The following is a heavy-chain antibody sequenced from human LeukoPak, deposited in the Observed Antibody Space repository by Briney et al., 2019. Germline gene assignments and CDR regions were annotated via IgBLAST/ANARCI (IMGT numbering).Heavy chain of an antibody. CDR2: ISYDGSNK. CDR3: ARGRDILTIGY. Sequence: GRSLRLSCAASGFTFSSYAMHWVRQAPGKGLEWVAVISYDGSNKYYADSVKGRLTISRDNSKNTLYLQMNSLRAEDTAVYYCARGRDILTIGYWGQGTLVTVSS. CDR1: GFTFSSYA. D-gene: IGHD3-9*01. J-gene: IGHJ4*02. V-gene: IGHV3-30-3*01.